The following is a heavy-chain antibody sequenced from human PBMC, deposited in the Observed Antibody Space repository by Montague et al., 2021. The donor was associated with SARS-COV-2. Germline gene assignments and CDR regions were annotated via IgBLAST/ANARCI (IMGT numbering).Heavy chain of an antibody. Sequence: SETLSLTCAVYGGSFIDYSWTWIRQPPGKGLDWIGEINHSGITKSNPTLKSRVTISVDVSKNQFSPKLTSVTAADTAVYYCARGRVEITMMVVVFTGGIYYLDSGGQGTLVTVSS. CDR1: GGSFIDYS. CDR2: INHSGIT. V-gene: IGHV4-34*01. J-gene: IGHJ4*02. CDR3: ARGRVEITMMVVVFTGGIYYLDS. D-gene: IGHD3-22*01.